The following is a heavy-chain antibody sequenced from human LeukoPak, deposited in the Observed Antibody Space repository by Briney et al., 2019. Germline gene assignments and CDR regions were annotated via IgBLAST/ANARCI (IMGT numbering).Heavy chain of an antibody. Sequence: SETLSLTCAVYGGSFSGYYWSWIRQPPGKGLEWIGEINHSGSTNYNPSLKSRVTISVDTSKNQFSLKLSSVTAADTAVYYCARVRRPSITMVRGVIDYWVQGTLVTVSS. D-gene: IGHD3-10*01. CDR2: INHSGST. CDR1: GGSFSGYY. CDR3: ARVRRPSITMVRGVIDY. V-gene: IGHV4-34*01. J-gene: IGHJ4*02.